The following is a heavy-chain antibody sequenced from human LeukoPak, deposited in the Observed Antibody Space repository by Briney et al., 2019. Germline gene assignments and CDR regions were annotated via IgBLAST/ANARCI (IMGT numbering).Heavy chain of an antibody. CDR1: GGSISSGDYY. CDR3: ARGKPYDAFDI. J-gene: IGHJ3*02. Sequence: PSETLSLTCTVSGGSISSGDYYWRWLRQPPGKGLEWIGYIYYSGSTYYNPSLKSRVTISVDTSKNQFSLKLSSVTAADRAVYYCARGKPYDAFDIWGKGTKVTVSS. V-gene: IGHV4-30-4*08. CDR2: IYYSGST.